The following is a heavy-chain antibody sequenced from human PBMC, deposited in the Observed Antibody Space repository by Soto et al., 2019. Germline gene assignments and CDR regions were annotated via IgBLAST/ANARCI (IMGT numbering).Heavy chain of an antibody. Sequence: PGGSLRLSCAASGFTFSSYAMTWVRQAPGKGLEWVSTLSGSGDSTFYADSVKGRFTISRDNSKNTLYPQMNSLKIEDTAVYYCSTDSYTALTVVRLDNWGRGILVTVSS. V-gene: IGHV3-23*01. D-gene: IGHD3-22*01. CDR3: STDSYTALTVVRLDN. CDR2: LSGSGDST. CDR1: GFTFSSYA. J-gene: IGHJ4*01.